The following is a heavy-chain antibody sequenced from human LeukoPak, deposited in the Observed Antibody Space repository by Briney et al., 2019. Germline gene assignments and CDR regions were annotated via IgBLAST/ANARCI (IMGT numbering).Heavy chain of an antibody. Sequence: ASVTVSCKASGYTFTSYGISWVRQAPGQGLEWMGWISAYNSNTNYAQKLQGRVTMTTDTSTSTAYMELRSLRSGDTAVYYCARVRRGYGWFAPWSQGTLVTVPS. CDR2: ISAYNSNT. D-gene: IGHD1-1*01. V-gene: IGHV1-18*01. CDR1: GYTFTSYG. J-gene: IGHJ5*02. CDR3: ARVRRGYGWFAP.